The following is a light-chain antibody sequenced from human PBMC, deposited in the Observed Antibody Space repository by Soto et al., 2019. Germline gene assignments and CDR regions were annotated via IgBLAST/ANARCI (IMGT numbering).Light chain of an antibody. CDR2: GSS. CDR1: QSVSNNY. J-gene: IGKJ2*01. V-gene: IGKV3-20*01. CDR3: QQYGSSPPYT. Sequence: EVVLTQSPGTLSLSPGERATLSCRASQSVSNNYFAWYQQKPGQAPRLLIFGSSDRATGIPHRFSGSGSGKDFTLTISRLEPEDFAVYYCQQYGSSPPYTFGQGTKLEIK.